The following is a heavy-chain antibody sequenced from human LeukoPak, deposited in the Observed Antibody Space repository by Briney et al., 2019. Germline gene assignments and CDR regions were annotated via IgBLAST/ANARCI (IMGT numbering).Heavy chain of an antibody. CDR2: ISGSGGST. J-gene: IGHJ4*02. V-gene: IGHV3-23*01. CDR1: GFTFSSYW. Sequence: GGSLRLSCAASGFTFSSYWMHWVRQAPGKGLEWVSAISGSGGSTYYADSVKGRFTISRDNSKNTLYLQMNSLRAEDTAVYYCAKSQTHIAAAVYFDYWGQGTLVTVSS. D-gene: IGHD6-13*01. CDR3: AKSQTHIAAAVYFDY.